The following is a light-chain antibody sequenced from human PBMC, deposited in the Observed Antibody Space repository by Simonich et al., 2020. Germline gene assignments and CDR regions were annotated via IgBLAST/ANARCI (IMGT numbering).Light chain of an antibody. Sequence: QSVLTQPPSASGTPGQRVTISCSGSSSNIGSNPVNWYQQLPGTAPKLLIYRNNQRPSGVPDRFSGSKSGTSASLAISGLRSEDEADYYCAAWDDSLSGWVFGGGTKLTVL. CDR2: RNN. J-gene: IGLJ3*02. CDR3: AAWDDSLSGWV. V-gene: IGLV1-47*01. CDR1: SSNIGSNP.